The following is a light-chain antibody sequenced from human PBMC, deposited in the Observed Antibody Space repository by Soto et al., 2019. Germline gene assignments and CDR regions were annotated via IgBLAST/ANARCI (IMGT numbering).Light chain of an antibody. CDR2: KAS. V-gene: IGKV1-5*03. CDR3: QHYNSYSEA. CDR1: QTIGSW. Sequence: DIQMTQSRSTLSWSVGDRFTITCRASQTIGSWLAWYQQKPGKAPKLLIYKASTLKSGVPSGFSGSGSGTEFTLTISSLQPDDFATYYCQHYNSYSEAFGQGTKVDIK. J-gene: IGKJ1*01.